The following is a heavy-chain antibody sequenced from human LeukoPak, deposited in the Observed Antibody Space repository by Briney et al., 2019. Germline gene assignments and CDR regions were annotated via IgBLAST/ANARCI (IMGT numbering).Heavy chain of an antibody. D-gene: IGHD2-15*01. CDR1: GYSISSGYY. CDR2: IYHSGST. J-gene: IGHJ4*02. V-gene: IGHV4-38-2*02. Sequence: SETLSLTCTVSGYSISSGYYWGWIRQPPGKGLEWIGSIYHSGSTYYNPSLKSRVTISVDTSKNQFSLKLSSVTVADTAVYYCARQVAFDYWGQGTLVTVSS. CDR3: ARQVAFDY.